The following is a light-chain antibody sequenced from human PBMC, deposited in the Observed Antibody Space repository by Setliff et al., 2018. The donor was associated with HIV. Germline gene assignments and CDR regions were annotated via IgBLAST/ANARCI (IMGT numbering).Light chain of an antibody. CDR2: WAS. CDR3: QQYYSTPQT. Sequence: DIVMTQSPDSLAVSLGERAIINCKSSQSVFYSSNNKNYLAWYQQKPGQPPKLLIYWASTRESGVPDRFSGGGSGTDFTLTISSLQAEDVAVYYCQQYYSTPQTFCQGTKVDIK. J-gene: IGKJ2*01. V-gene: IGKV4-1*01. CDR1: QSVFYSSNNKNY.